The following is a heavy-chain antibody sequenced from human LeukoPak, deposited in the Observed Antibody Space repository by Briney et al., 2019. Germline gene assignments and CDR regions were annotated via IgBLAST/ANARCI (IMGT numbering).Heavy chain of an antibody. J-gene: IGHJ3*02. CDR3: ARVVDGSSGTFDI. D-gene: IGHD1-26*01. V-gene: IGHV4-61*02. CDR2: IYISVNT. Sequence: PSETLSLTRTVFGGSTSSGSYYWGWIRQPAGEGLEWVGRIYISVNTNYNPSLKSRVTILLDMSNNQFSLKLSSVTAADTAVYYCARVVDGSSGTFDIWGQGTMVTVSS. CDR1: GGSTSSGSYY.